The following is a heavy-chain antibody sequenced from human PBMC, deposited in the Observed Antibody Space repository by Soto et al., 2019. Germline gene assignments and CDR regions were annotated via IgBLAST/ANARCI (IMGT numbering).Heavy chain of an antibody. CDR1: GFTFSSYG. D-gene: IGHD6-19*01. Sequence: QVQLVESGGGVVQPGRSLRLSCAASGFTFSSYGMHWVRQAPGKGLEWVAVISYDGSNKYYADSVKGRFTISRDNSKNTLYLQMNSLRAEDTAVYYCAGIAVADLFDYWGQGTLVTVSS. V-gene: IGHV3-30*03. CDR3: AGIAVADLFDY. J-gene: IGHJ4*02. CDR2: ISYDGSNK.